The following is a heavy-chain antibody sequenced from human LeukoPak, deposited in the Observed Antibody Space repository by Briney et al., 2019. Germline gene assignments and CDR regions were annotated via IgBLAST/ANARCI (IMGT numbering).Heavy chain of an antibody. CDR2: ISKSGDDT. D-gene: IGHD2-2*01. Sequence: GGSLRLSCAASGFDFSTYAMHWVRLTPGKGLEFVSAISKSGDDTSYGNDVKGRFTISRDNIKNTVDLEMGSLRVDDTGIYYCARIPEYWGRGTVVTVSS. CDR3: ARIPEY. CDR1: GFDFSTYA. J-gene: IGHJ1*01. V-gene: IGHV3-64*01.